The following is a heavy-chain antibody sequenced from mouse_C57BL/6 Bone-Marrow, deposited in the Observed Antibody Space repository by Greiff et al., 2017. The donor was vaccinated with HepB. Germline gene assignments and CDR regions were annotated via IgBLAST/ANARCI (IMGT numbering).Heavy chain of an antibody. Sequence: QVQLQQPGAELVRPGTSVKLSCKASGYTFTSYWMHWVKQRPGQGLEWIGVIDPSDSYTNYNQKFKGKATLTVDTSSSTAYMQLSSLTSAVSAVYYCARSRDYYGMFAYWGQGTLVTVSA. CDR1: GYTFTSYW. CDR2: IDPSDSYT. J-gene: IGHJ3*01. V-gene: IGHV1-59*01. CDR3: ARSRDYYGMFAY. D-gene: IGHD1-1*01.